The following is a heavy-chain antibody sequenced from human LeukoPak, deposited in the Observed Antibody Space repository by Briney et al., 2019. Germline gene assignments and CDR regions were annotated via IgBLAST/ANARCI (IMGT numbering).Heavy chain of an antibody. Sequence: SETLSLTCTVSGGSISSYYWSWIRQPAGKGLEWIGRIYTSGSTNYNPSLKSRVTMSVDTSKNQFSLKLSSVTAADTAVYYCARDEAAASRGASYYFDYWGQGTLVTVSS. V-gene: IGHV4-4*07. J-gene: IGHJ4*02. CDR2: IYTSGST. CDR3: ARDEAAASRGASYYFDY. D-gene: IGHD6-13*01. CDR1: GGSISSYY.